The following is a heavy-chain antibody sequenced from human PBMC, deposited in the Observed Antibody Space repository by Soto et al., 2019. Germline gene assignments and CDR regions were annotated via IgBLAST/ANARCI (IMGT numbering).Heavy chain of an antibody. CDR1: GYTFTSYY. Sequence: QVQLVQSGAEVKKPGASVKVSCKASGYTFTSYYMHWVRPAPGQGLEWMGIINPSGGSTSYAQKFQGRVTMTRDTSTSTVYTELSSLRAEDTAVYYCARAELYCSGGSCAQPLYWGQGTLVTVSS. V-gene: IGHV1-46*03. CDR2: INPSGGST. CDR3: ARAELYCSGGSCAQPLY. D-gene: IGHD2-15*01. J-gene: IGHJ4*02.